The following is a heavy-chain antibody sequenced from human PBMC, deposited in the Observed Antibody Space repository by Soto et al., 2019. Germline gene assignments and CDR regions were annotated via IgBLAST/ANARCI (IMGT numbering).Heavy chain of an antibody. CDR3: TRYIVATSPEYYFDY. Sequence: PGGSLRLSCTASGFTFGDYAMSWFRQAPGKGLEWVGFIRSKAYGGTTEYAASVKGRFTISRDDSKSIAYLQMNSLKTEDTAVYYCTRYIVATSPEYYFDYWGQGTLVTVSS. CDR2: IRSKAYGGTT. D-gene: IGHD5-12*01. J-gene: IGHJ4*02. CDR1: GFTFGDYA. V-gene: IGHV3-49*03.